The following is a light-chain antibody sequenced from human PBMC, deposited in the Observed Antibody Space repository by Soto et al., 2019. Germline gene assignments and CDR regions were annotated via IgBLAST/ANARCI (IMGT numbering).Light chain of an antibody. J-gene: IGKJ4*01. V-gene: IGKV3-20*01. CDR1: QSVSSTY. CDR3: QHYDSSPGFT. CDR2: GAS. Sequence: EIVLTQSPGTLSLSPGERATLSCRASQSVSSTYLAWYQQKLGQAPRLLIYGASNRATGIPARFSGSGSGTDFTLTISRLEPEESAVYYCQHYDSSPGFTFRGGTKVEIK.